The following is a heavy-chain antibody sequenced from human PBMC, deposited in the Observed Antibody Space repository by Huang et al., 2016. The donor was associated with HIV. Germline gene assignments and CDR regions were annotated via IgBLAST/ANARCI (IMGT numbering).Heavy chain of an antibody. Sequence: QVQLVQSGAEVKKPGASVKVSCKASGYTFRNYDINWVRQATGQGLEGMGWMNPKSGNTGYAQKFQGRVTITRNTSISTAYMELSSLRSEDTAVYYCARGAVAGAGTLRYWGQGTLVTVSS. CDR2: MNPKSGNT. CDR3: ARGAVAGAGTLRY. J-gene: IGHJ4*02. D-gene: IGHD6-13*01. V-gene: IGHV1-8*03. CDR1: GYTFRNYD.